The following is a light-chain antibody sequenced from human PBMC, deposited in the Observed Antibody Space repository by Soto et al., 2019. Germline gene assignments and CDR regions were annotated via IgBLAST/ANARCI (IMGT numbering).Light chain of an antibody. CDR1: TSDVGGYNY. CDR3: SSFTSAYTFV. Sequence: QSALTQPSSLSGSPGQSIAISCTGTTSDVGGYNYVSWYQQHPGKAPKLLLSEVSNRPSGVSDRFSGSKSGNTASLTISGLQTQDEADYYCSSFTSAYTFVFGTGTKVTVL. J-gene: IGLJ1*01. CDR2: EVS. V-gene: IGLV2-14*01.